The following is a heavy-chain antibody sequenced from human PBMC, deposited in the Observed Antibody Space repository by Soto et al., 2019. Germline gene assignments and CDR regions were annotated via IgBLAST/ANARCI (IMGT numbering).Heavy chain of an antibody. CDR2: ITSSGSTF. D-gene: IGHD6-13*01. V-gene: IGHV3-11*01. CDR3: ARDITYSSSFGMDV. Sequence: PGGSLRLSCAASGFTFSNYYMRWLRQAPGKGLEWVSYITSSGSTFYYADSVKGRFTISRDNAKNSLYRQINSLRAEDTAVYYCARDITYSSSFGMDVWGQGTTVTVSS. CDR1: GFTFSNYY. J-gene: IGHJ6*02.